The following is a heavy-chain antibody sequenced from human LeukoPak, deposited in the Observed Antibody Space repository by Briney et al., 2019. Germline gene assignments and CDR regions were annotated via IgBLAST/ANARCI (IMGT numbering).Heavy chain of an antibody. CDR2: IYYSGST. CDR1: GGSISSYY. CDR3: ARQGGAAQFDY. V-gene: IGHV4-59*08. J-gene: IGHJ4*02. D-gene: IGHD1-26*01. Sequence: SEALSLTCTVSGGSISSYYWSWIRQPPGKGLEWIGYIYYSGSTNYNPSLKSRVTISVDTSKNRFSLKLSSVTAADTAVYYCARQGGAAQFDYWGQGTPVTVSP.